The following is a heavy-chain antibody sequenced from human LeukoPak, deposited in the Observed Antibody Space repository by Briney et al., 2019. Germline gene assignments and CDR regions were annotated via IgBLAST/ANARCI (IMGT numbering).Heavy chain of an antibody. CDR1: GGSSSSSNYY. Sequence: SETLSLTCTVSGGSSSSSNYYWGWIRQPPGKGLEWIGSIYYSGSTYNNPSLESRVTISVNTSKNQFSLNLSSVTAADTAVYYCARTARYGSGAAKDAFDIWGQGTMVTVSS. V-gene: IGHV4-39*01. J-gene: IGHJ3*02. CDR3: ARTARYGSGAAKDAFDI. D-gene: IGHD3-10*01. CDR2: IYYSGST.